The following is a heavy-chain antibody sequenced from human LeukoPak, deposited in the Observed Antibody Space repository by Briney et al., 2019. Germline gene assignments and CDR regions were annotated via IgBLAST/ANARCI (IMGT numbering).Heavy chain of an antibody. J-gene: IGHJ1*01. D-gene: IGHD3-22*01. CDR2: INWTGGST. Sequence: PGGSLRLSCAASGFTFDDYGMNWVRQAPGKGLEWVSGINWTGGSTGYADSVKGRFTVSRDNAKNSLYLQMSSLSAEDTALYYCARDFSSSGYYQGCFQYCGQGTLVIVSS. CDR1: GFTFDDYG. CDR3: ARDFSSSGYYQGCFQY. V-gene: IGHV3-20*04.